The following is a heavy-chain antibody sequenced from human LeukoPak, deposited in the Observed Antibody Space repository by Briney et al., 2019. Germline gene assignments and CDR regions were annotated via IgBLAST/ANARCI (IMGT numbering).Heavy chain of an antibody. D-gene: IGHD5-12*01. CDR3: ARDLGYSAYATVRGYAVDI. J-gene: IGHJ3*02. CDR2: IYSGGST. Sequence: PGGSLRLSCAASGFTVSTNYMSWVRQAPGKGLEWVSIIYSGGSTYYADSVRGRFTISRDNSKNTLYLQTNSLRAEDTAVYYCARDLGYSAYATVRGYAVDIWGQGTMVTGSS. V-gene: IGHV3-66*01. CDR1: GFTVSTNY.